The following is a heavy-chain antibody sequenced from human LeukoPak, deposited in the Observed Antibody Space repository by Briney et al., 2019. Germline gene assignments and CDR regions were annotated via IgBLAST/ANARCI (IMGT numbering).Heavy chain of an antibody. D-gene: IGHD3-22*01. J-gene: IGHJ4*02. V-gene: IGHV3-23*01. CDR1: GITLSNYG. CDR3: ARRGFVIRVILVGFHKEAYYFDS. Sequence: GGSLRLSSAVSGITLSNYGMSWVRQAPGKGLEWVAGISDSGGRTNYADSVKGRFTISRDNPKNTLYLQMNSLRAEDTAVYFCARRGFVIRVILVGFHKEAYYFDSWGQGALVTVSS. CDR2: ISDSGGRT.